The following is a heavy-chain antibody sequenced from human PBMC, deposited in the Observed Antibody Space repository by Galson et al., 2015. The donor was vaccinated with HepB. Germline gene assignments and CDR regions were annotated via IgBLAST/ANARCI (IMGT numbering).Heavy chain of an antibody. CDR2: INPNSGGT. D-gene: IGHD3-10*01. V-gene: IGHV1-2*06. J-gene: IGHJ6*02. CDR3: ARGPGNYYYYYGMDV. CDR1: GYTFTGYY. Sequence: SVKVSCKASGYTFTGYYMHWVRQAPGQGLEWMGRINPNSGGTNHAQKFQGRVTMTRDTSISTAYMELSRLRSDDTAVYYCARGPGNYYYYYGMDVWGQGTTVTVSS.